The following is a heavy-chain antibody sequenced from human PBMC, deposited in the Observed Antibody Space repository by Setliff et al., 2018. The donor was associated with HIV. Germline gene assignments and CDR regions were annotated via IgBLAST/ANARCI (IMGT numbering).Heavy chain of an antibody. CDR3: AREPDYGIRDAFDI. Sequence: SVKVSCKASGGTFSSHAINWVRQAPGQGLEWMGGIIPIVDKTNYAQKFQGRVAIAADKSTITAYMELSGLRSEDTAVYDCAREPDYGIRDAFDIWGQGTMVTVSS. V-gene: IGHV1-69*10. J-gene: IGHJ3*02. CDR2: IIPIVDKT. CDR1: GGTFSSHA. D-gene: IGHD4-17*01.